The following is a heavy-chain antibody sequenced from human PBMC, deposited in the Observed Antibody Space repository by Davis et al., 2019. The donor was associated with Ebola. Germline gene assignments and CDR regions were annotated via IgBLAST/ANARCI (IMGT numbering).Heavy chain of an antibody. CDR1: GGSISSGGYY. Sequence: SETLSLTCSVSGGSISSGGYYWSWIRQHPGKGLEWIGYIYYNGRTNYNPSLKSRVTISVDTSKNQFSLKLNSVTAADTAVYYCARDSPCGGDCPFQHWGQGTLVTVSS. V-gene: IGHV4-31*03. CDR2: IYYNGRT. CDR3: ARDSPCGGDCPFQH. D-gene: IGHD2-21*01. J-gene: IGHJ1*01.